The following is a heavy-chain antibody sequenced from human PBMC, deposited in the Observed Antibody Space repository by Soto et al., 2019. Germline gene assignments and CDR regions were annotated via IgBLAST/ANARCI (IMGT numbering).Heavy chain of an antibody. Sequence: TSETLSLTCTVSGGSISSSSYYWAWSRQPPGKGLEWIGSIYYSGSTYYNPSLKSRVTISVDTSKNQFSLKLSSVTAADTAVYYCARLPFGQAVRFRAYWGQGTLVTVSS. J-gene: IGHJ4*02. CDR1: GGSISSSSYY. V-gene: IGHV4-39*01. CDR2: IYYSGST. D-gene: IGHD3-10*01. CDR3: ARLPFGQAVRFRAY.